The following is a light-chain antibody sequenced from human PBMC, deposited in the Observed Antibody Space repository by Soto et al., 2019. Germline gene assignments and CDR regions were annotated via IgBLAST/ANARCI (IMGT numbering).Light chain of an antibody. V-gene: IGKV3-15*01. CDR2: GAS. CDR3: QQSNTWPYA. CDR1: QSVSHN. J-gene: IGKJ2*01. Sequence: EIWMTQFPATLSVSPGERATLSCRASQSVSHNLAGYQQKPGQAPRLLFYGASTRATGIPPRFSGSGSGTDFTLTISSLQSEDCAVYYCQQSNTWPYAFGQGNQLAIK.